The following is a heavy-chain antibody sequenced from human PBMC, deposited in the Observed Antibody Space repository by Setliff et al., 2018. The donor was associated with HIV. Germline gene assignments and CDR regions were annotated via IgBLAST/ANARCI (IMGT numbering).Heavy chain of an antibody. CDR3: ARDRRDDYYLTAYFDS. Sequence: SETLSLTCTVSGGSISGYYWSWIRQPPGKGLEYIGSIFSTGNTIYNPSLKARVTLSLDMPKNQVFLRLSSVTAADTAVYYCARDRRDDYYLTAYFDSLGQGTVVTVPQ. V-gene: IGHV4-59*01. CDR2: IFSTGNT. CDR1: GGSISGYY. J-gene: IGHJ4*02. D-gene: IGHD1-26*01.